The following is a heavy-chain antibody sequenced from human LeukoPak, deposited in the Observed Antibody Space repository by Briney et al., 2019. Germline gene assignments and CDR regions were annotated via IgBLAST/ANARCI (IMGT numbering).Heavy chain of an antibody. V-gene: IGHV1-69*01. CDR3: ARDLYYYDSSGPFDY. D-gene: IGHD3-22*01. Sequence: SVKLSCKASGGTFSSYAISWVRQAPGQGLEWMGGIIPTFGTANYAQKFQGRVTITADESTSTAYMELSSLRSEDTAVYYCARDLYYYDSSGPFDYWGQGTLVTVSS. J-gene: IGHJ4*02. CDR1: GGTFSSYA. CDR2: IIPTFGTA.